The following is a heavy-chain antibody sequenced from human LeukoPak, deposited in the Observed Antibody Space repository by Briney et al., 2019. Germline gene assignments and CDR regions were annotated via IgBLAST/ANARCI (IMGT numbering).Heavy chain of an antibody. CDR2: IYYSGST. CDR3: AREESRPDAFDI. J-gene: IGHJ3*02. CDR1: GGSISSGGYY. V-gene: IGHV4-31*03. Sequence: PSETLSLTCSVSGGSISSGGYYWSWIRQHPGKGLEWIGYIYYSGSTYYNPSLKSRITILVDTPENQFSLKLSSVTAADTAVYYCAREESRPDAFDIWGQGTMVTVSS. D-gene: IGHD3-10*01.